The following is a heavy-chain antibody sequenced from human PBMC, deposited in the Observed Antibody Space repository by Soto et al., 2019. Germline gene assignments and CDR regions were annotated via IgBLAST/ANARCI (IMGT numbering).Heavy chain of an antibody. Sequence: QVQLQESGPGLVKPSGTLSLTCAVSSGSISSSNWWSWVRQPPGKGLEWIGEIYHSGSTNYNPSLKSRVSISVDKYKYQFPLKLSSVTAADTAVYYCAKGSTTVNTVGSEVHWYFDLWGRGTLVTVYS. CDR1: SGSISSSNW. J-gene: IGHJ2*01. CDR3: AKGSTTVNTVGSEVHWYFDL. D-gene: IGHD4-17*01. CDR2: IYHSGST. V-gene: IGHV4-4*02.